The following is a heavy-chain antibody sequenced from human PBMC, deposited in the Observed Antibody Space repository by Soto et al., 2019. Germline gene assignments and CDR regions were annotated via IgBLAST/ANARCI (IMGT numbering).Heavy chain of an antibody. CDR3: VRDGGWRDGYTVRCNWCDP. D-gene: IGHD6-19*01. Sequence: QVQLVESGGGVVKPGRSLRLSCAASGFTFSSYGMSWVRQAPGKGLEWVAVIWYDGSNKYYADSVKGRFTISRDNSKNPLSMQRNSPRAEDTVLYYCVRDGGWRDGYTVRCNWCDPWGQGTLVTVSS. CDR1: GFTFSSYG. V-gene: IGHV3-33*01. CDR2: IWYDGSNK. J-gene: IGHJ5*02.